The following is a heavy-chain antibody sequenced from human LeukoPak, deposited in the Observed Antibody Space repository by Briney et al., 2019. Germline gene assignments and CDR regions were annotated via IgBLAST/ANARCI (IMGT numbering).Heavy chain of an antibody. CDR3: AKPDYSNRHYYYGMDV. V-gene: IGHV3-23*01. CDR2: ISGGGGST. J-gene: IGHJ6*02. CDR1: GFTFSSYA. D-gene: IGHD4-11*01. Sequence: GGSLRLSCAASGFTFSSYAMSWVRQAPGKGLEWVSAISGGGGSTYYADSVKGRFTISRDNSKNTLYLQMNSLRAEDTAVYYCAKPDYSNRHYYYGMDVWGQGTTVTVSS.